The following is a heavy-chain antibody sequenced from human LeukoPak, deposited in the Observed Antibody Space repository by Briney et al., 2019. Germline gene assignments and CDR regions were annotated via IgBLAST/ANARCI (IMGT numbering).Heavy chain of an antibody. Sequence: GGSLRLSCAASGFSVTSNHMNWVRQAPGKGLEWVSIIYTGGTTHYADSLNDRFTISRGDSINPLYLQMNSLRAEDTAVYYCARDSSSYYFDYWGQGTLVTVSS. V-gene: IGHV3-66*01. J-gene: IGHJ4*02. D-gene: IGHD6-6*01. CDR2: IYTGGTT. CDR1: GFSVTSNH. CDR3: ARDSSSYYFDY.